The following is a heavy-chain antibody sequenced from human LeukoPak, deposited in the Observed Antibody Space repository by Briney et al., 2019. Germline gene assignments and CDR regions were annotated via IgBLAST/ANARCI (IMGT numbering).Heavy chain of an antibody. CDR1: GFTFSSYW. CDR3: ARGTRIAAAGTSGSGSYFGDI. V-gene: IGHV3-74*01. D-gene: IGHD6-13*01. J-gene: IGHJ3*02. CDR2: INSDGSST. Sequence: GGSLRLSCAASGFTFSSYWMHWVRQAPGKGLVWVSRINSDGSSTSYADSVKGRFTISRDNAKNTLYLQMNSLRAEDTAVYYCARGTRIAAAGTSGSGSYFGDIRGQGTMVTVSS.